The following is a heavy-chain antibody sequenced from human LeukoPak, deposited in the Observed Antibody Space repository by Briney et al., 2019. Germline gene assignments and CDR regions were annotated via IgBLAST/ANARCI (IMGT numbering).Heavy chain of an antibody. Sequence: ASVKVSCKASGYTFTSYYMHWVRQAPGQGLEWMGIINPSGGSTSYAQKFQGRVTMTRDMSTSTVYMELSSLRSEDTAVYYCARDLWQVDAFDIWGQGTMVTVSS. V-gene: IGHV1-46*01. J-gene: IGHJ3*02. CDR1: GYTFTSYY. D-gene: IGHD6-19*01. CDR3: ARDLWQVDAFDI. CDR2: INPSGGST.